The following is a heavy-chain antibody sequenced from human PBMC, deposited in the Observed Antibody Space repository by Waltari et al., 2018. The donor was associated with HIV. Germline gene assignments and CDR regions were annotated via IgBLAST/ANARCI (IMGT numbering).Heavy chain of an antibody. Sequence: EVHLVESGGGLVQPGGSLRLSCAASGFTFSNYAMNWGRQAPGKGLEWVAYISSGSETIYYADSVKGRFTISRDNGQNSLFLQMSSLRDEDTAVYYCVRYSSAYHWGQGTLLTVSS. V-gene: IGHV3-48*02. CDR2: ISSGSETI. CDR1: GFTFSNYA. CDR3: VRYSSAYH. D-gene: IGHD5-18*01. J-gene: IGHJ1*01.